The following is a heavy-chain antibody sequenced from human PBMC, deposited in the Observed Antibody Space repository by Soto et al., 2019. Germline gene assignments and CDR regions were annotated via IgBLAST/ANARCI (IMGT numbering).Heavy chain of an antibody. CDR1: GGTFSSYA. CDR2: IIPIFGTA. CDR3: AGQGVVVPAAYGMDV. Sequence: GASVEVSCKASGGTFSSYAISWVRQAPGQGLEWMGGIIPIFGTANYAQKFQGRVTITADESTSTAYMELSSLRSEDTAVYYCAGQGVVVPAAYGMDVWGQGTTVTVSS. V-gene: IGHV1-69*13. D-gene: IGHD2-2*01. J-gene: IGHJ6*02.